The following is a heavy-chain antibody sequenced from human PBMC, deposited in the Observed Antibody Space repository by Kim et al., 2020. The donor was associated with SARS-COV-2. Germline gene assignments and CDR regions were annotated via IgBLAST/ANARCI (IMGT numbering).Heavy chain of an antibody. V-gene: IGHV1-46*01. Sequence: QQFPGRDTMTRDTSTSTVYMELSSLRSEDTAVYYCARDIVVVPAAMGFDYWGQGTLVTVSS. D-gene: IGHD2-2*01. CDR3: ARDIVVVPAAMGFDY. J-gene: IGHJ4*02.